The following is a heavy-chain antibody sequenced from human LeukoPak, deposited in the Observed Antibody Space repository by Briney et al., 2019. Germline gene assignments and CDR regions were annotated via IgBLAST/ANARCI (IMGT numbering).Heavy chain of an antibody. CDR1: GASIGSYY. CDR3: AREREDIQLMLYAYYFDY. D-gene: IGHD2-8*01. J-gene: IGHJ4*02. V-gene: IGHV4-4*07. Sequence: SETLSLTCTVSGASIGSYYWSWIRQPAGKGLEWIGRIYTSGSTNYNPSLKSRVTMSVDTSKNQFSLKLSSVTAADTAVYYCAREREDIQLMLYAYYFDYWGQGTLVTVSS. CDR2: IYTSGST.